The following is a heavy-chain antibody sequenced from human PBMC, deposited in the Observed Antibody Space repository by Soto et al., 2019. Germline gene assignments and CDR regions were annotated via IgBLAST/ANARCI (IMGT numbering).Heavy chain of an antibody. CDR2: IRRHTSVT. Sequence: GGALRLSCAAFGLTLSTSSMNWVRQAPGRGLEWISYIRRHTSVTAYADSVKGRFTISRDSAKNSLYLQMDSLRVEDTAVYYCARADLDSSGWYVTGAFDIWGQGTMVTVSS. V-gene: IGHV3-48*01. J-gene: IGHJ3*02. CDR3: ARADLDSSGWYVTGAFDI. D-gene: IGHD6-19*01. CDR1: GLTLSTSS.